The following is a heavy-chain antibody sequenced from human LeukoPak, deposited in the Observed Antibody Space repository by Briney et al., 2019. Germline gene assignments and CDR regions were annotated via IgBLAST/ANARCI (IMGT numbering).Heavy chain of an antibody. CDR2: ISAYNGNT. D-gene: IGHD3-16*02. J-gene: IGHJ4*02. Sequence: ASVKVSCKASGYTFTSYGISWVRQAPGQGLEWMGWISAYNGNTNYAQKLQGRVIMTTDTTTSTAYMELRSLRSDDTAVYYCARGPPHGLITFGGVIDNFDYWGQGTLVTVSS. V-gene: IGHV1-18*01. CDR3: ARGPPHGLITFGGVIDNFDY. CDR1: GYTFTSYG.